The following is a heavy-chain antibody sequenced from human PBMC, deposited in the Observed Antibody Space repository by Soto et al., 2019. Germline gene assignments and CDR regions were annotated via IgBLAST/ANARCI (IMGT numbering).Heavy chain of an antibody. V-gene: IGHV1-8*01. J-gene: IGHJ3*02. CDR2: MNPNSGNT. CDR1: GYTFTSYD. Sequence: ASVKVSCKASGYTFTSYDINWVRQATGQGLEWMGWMNPNSGNTGYAQKFQGRVTMTRNTSISTAYMELSSLRSEDTAVYYCAAYYYGDYGDNDAFDIWGQGTMVTVSS. CDR3: AAYYYGDYGDNDAFDI. D-gene: IGHD4-17*01.